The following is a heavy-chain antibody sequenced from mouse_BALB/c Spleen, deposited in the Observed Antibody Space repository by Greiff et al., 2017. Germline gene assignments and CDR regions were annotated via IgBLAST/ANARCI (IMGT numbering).Heavy chain of an antibody. CDR3: TRDRDYDGSSLFDY. CDR2: ISSGGSYT. D-gene: IGHD1-1*01. V-gene: IGHV5-6-4*01. Sequence: EVQLVESGGGLVKPGGSLKLSCAASGFTFSSYTMSWVRQTPEKRLEWVATISSGGSYTYYPDSVKGRFTISRDNAKNTLYLQMSSLKSEDTAMYYCTRDRDYDGSSLFDYWGQGTTLTVSS. CDR1: GFTFSSYT. J-gene: IGHJ2*01.